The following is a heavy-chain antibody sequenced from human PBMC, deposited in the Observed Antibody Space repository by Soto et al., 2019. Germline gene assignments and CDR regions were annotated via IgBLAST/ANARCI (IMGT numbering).Heavy chain of an antibody. J-gene: IGHJ4*02. CDR1: GFTFSSYA. Sequence: PGGSLRLSCAASGFTFSSYAMSWVRQAPGKGLEWVSAISGSGGSTYYADSVKGRFTISRDNSKNTLYLQMNSLRAEDTAVYYCAKDRAEGYATEPFDYWGQGTLVTVSS. CDR3: AKDRAEGYATEPFDY. D-gene: IGHD5-12*01. V-gene: IGHV3-23*01. CDR2: ISGSGGST.